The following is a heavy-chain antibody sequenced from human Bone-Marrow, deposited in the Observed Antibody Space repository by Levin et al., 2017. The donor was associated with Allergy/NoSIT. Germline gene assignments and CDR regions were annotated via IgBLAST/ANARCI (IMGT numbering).Heavy chain of an antibody. V-gene: IGHV4-59*01. CDR3: ARVSIGYCSGGSCNDYYYYMDV. J-gene: IGHJ6*03. Sequence: SETLSLTCTVSGGSISSYYWSWIRQPPGKGLEWIGYIYYSGSTNYNPSLKSRVTISVDTSKNQFSLKLSSVTAADTAVYYWARVSIGYCSGGSCNDYYYYMDVWGKGTTVTVSS. CDR2: IYYSGST. CDR1: GGSISSYY. D-gene: IGHD2-15*01.